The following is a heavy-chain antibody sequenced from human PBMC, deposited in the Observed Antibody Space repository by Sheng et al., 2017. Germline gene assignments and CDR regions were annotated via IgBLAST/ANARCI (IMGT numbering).Heavy chain of an antibody. CDR3: ARGPIAVAGEGRGFSATRVARFDP. CDR2: INHSGST. Sequence: QVQLQQWGAGLLKPSETLSLTCAVYGGSFSGYYWSWIRQPPGKGLEWIGEINHSGSTNYNPSLKSRVTISVDTSKNQFSLKLSSVTAADTAVYYCARGPIAVAGEGRGFSATRVARFDPWGQGTLVTVSS. V-gene: IGHV4-34*01. CDR1: GGSFSGYY. J-gene: IGHJ5*02. D-gene: IGHD6-19*01.